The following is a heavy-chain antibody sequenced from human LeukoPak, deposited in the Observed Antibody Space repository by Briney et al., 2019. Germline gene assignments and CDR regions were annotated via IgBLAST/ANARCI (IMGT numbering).Heavy chain of an antibody. CDR3: AKASDYDSSGYYY. CDR2: ISWNSGSI. D-gene: IGHD3-22*01. V-gene: IGHV3-9*01. CDR1: GFTFDDYA. Sequence: HPGGSLRLSCAASGFTFDDYAMHWVRQAPGKGLEWVSGISWNSGSIGYADSVKGRFTISRDNAKNSLYLQMNSLRAEDTALYYCAKASDYDSSGYYYWGQGTLVTVSS. J-gene: IGHJ4*02.